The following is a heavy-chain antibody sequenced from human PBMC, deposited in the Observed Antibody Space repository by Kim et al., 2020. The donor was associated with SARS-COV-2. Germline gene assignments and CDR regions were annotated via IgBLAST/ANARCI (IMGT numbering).Heavy chain of an antibody. Sequence: SETLSLTCTVSGGSISSSSYYWGWIRQPPGKGLEWIGSIYYSGSTYYNPSLKSRVTISVDTSKNQFSLKLSSVTAADTAVYYCARRIGWEHSSGYEGWFDPWGQGTLVTVSS. CDR2: IYYSGST. CDR3: ARRIGWEHSSGYEGWFDP. V-gene: IGHV4-39*01. D-gene: IGHD6-19*01. J-gene: IGHJ5*02. CDR1: GGSISSSSYY.